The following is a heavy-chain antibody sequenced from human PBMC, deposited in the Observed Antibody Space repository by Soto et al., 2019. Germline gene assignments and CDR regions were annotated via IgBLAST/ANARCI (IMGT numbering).Heavy chain of an antibody. CDR2: VDSDGRGT. V-gene: IGHV3-74*01. Sequence: EVQLVESGGGSVQPGGSLRLSCVASGITFTNYGMHWVRQVPGKGLVWVARVDSDGRGTSYADFVKGRFTISRDNAKNPLYLQMNSLRVEETAMYYCGTVFEHWGQGITVTVSS. J-gene: IGHJ4*02. CDR1: GITFTNYG. CDR3: GTVFEH.